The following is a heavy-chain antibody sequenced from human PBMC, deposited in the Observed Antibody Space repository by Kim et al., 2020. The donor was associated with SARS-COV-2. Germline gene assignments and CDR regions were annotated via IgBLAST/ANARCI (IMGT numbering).Heavy chain of an antibody. V-gene: IGHV3-23*01. J-gene: IGHJ6*02. D-gene: IGHD3-10*01. CDR2: ISGSGGST. CDR1: GFTFSSYA. CDR3: ANDGSGSGSNYYYPGMDV. Sequence: GGSLRLSCAASGFTFSSYAMSWVRQAPGKGLEWVSAISGSGGSTYYADSVKGRFTISRDNSKNTLYLQMNSLRAEDTAVYYCANDGSGSGSNYYYPGMDVWGQGTTVTVS.